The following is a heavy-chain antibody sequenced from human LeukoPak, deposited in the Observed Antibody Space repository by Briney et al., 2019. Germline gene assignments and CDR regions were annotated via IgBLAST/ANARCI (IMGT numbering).Heavy chain of an antibody. CDR1: GYSFTSYW. CDR3: ARTTMVRGAMGGFDY. V-gene: IGHV5-51*01. D-gene: IGHD3-10*01. CDR2: IYPGDSDT. Sequence: GESLKISCKGSGYSFTSYWIGWVRQMPGKGLEWRGIIYPGDSDTRYSPSFQGQVTISADKSISTAYLQWSSLKASDTAMYYCARTTMVRGAMGGFDYWGQGTLVTVSS. J-gene: IGHJ4*02.